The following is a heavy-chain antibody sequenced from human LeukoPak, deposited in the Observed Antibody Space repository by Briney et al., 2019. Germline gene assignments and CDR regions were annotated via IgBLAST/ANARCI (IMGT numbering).Heavy chain of an antibody. Sequence: GGSLRLSCAASGFTFSSYAMSWVRQAPGKGLEWVSAISGSGGSTYYADSVKGRFTISRDNSKNTLYLQMNSLRAEDTAVYYCAKLPSYDNLTGGFDYWGQGTLVTVSS. CDR1: GFTFSSYA. V-gene: IGHV3-23*01. D-gene: IGHD3-9*01. CDR2: ISGSGGST. J-gene: IGHJ4*02. CDR3: AKLPSYDNLTGGFDY.